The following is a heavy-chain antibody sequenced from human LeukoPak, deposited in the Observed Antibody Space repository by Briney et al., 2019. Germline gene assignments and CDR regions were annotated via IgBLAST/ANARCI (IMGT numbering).Heavy chain of an antibody. Sequence: TPSETLSLTCTVSGASISSPVYYWGWIRQTPGKGLEWLGSVYYTGHTYLNPSLKSRVTMSVDTSKNQFSLKLSSVTATDTAVYYCVTDGFDFWGQGTMVTVSS. V-gene: IGHV4-39*01. CDR1: GASISSPVYY. CDR2: VYYTGHT. J-gene: IGHJ3*01. CDR3: VTDGFDF.